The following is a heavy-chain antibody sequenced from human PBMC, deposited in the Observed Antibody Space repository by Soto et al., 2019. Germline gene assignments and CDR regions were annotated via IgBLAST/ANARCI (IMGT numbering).Heavy chain of an antibody. V-gene: IGHV3-21*01. J-gene: IGHJ4*02. D-gene: IGHD5-18*01. CDR3: AIDASGDGYKDFDS. CDR2: ISSSSGYI. Sequence: EVQLVESGGGLVKPGGSLRLSCAASGFTFSSYSMNWVRQAPGKGLEWVSSISSSSGYIYYAESVKGRFNIARDNDKKVLDLHISCLSAKATAVYYCAIDASGDGYKDFDSWGQGTLVTFS. CDR1: GFTFSSYS.